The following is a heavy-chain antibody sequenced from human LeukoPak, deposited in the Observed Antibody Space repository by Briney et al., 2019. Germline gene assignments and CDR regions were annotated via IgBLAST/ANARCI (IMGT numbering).Heavy chain of an antibody. CDR1: GGSINSGGYS. CDR3: ARIPRVLLWFGELSYGMDV. V-gene: IGHV4-30-2*01. D-gene: IGHD3-10*01. CDR2: IYHSGST. Sequence: SETLSLTCAVSGGSINSGGYSWSWIRQPPGKGLEWIEYIYHSGSTYYNPSLKSRVTISVDRSKNQFSLKLSSVTAADTAVYYCARIPRVLLWFGELSYGMDVWGKGTTFTVSS. J-gene: IGHJ6*04.